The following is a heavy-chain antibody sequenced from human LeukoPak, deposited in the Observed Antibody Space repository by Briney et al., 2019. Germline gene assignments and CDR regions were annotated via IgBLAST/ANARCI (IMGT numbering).Heavy chain of an antibody. J-gene: IGHJ6*03. CDR3: ARGYDFWSGYSPRYYYYMDV. CDR2: IYTSGST. CDR1: GGSISSYY. D-gene: IGHD3-3*01. Sequence: PSETLSLTCTVSGGSISSYYWSWIRQPAGKGLERIGRIYTSGSTNYNPSLKSRVTMSVDTSKNQFSLKLSSVTAADTAVYYCARGYDFWSGYSPRYYYYMDVWGKGTTVTVS. V-gene: IGHV4-4*07.